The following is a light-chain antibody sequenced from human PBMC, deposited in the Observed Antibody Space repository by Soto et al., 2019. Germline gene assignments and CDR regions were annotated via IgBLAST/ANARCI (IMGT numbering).Light chain of an antibody. CDR1: QSITDW. CDR2: RAS. Sequence: DIQMTQSPSTLSASVGDRVTITCRASQSITDWLAWYQQKPGKAPNLQIYRASGLESGVPSRFSGSGYGAQYSLTISGLQPDDFATYYCQLYNGTFGQGTTV. J-gene: IGKJ1*01. V-gene: IGKV1-5*03. CDR3: QLYNGT.